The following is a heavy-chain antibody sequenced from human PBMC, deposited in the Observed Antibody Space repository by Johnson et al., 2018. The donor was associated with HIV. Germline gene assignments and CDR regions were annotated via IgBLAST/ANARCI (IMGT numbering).Heavy chain of an antibody. CDR1: GFTFDDYG. V-gene: IGHV3-20*04. Sequence: EVQLVESGGGVVRPGGSLRLSCAASGFTFDDYGMSWVRQAPGKGLEWVSRITTDGSSTSYAASVKGRFTISRDNAKNSLYLQMNSMKTEDTAVYYCAREPEGWAFDIWGQGTMVTVS. D-gene: IGHD2-15*01. CDR3: AREPEGWAFDI. J-gene: IGHJ3*02. CDR2: ITTDGSST.